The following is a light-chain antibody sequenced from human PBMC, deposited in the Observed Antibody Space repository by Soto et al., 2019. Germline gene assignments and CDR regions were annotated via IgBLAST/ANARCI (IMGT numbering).Light chain of an antibody. CDR2: AAS. J-gene: IGKJ4*01. Sequence: DIQLTQSPSFLSTSIGDRVTITCRASPGIRSNLAWYQQKPGKDPKLLIYAASTLQSGVPTRFSGSGSGTEFTLTISSLQPEDFASYYCQQLNSYPLTFGGGTKVEI. V-gene: IGKV1-9*01. CDR1: PGIRSN. CDR3: QQLNSYPLT.